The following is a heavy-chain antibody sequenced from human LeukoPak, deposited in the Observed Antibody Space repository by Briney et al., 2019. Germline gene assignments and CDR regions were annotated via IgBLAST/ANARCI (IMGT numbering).Heavy chain of an antibody. J-gene: IGHJ4*02. D-gene: IGHD1-26*01. Sequence: GGSLRLSCAASGFTFSSYSMNWVRQAPGKGLEWVSSISSSSSYIYCADSVKGRFTISRDNAKNSLYLQMNSLRAEDTAVYYCASDSGSLRGEFDYWGQGTLVTVSS. CDR2: ISSSSSYI. CDR3: ASDSGSLRGEFDY. CDR1: GFTFSSYS. V-gene: IGHV3-21*01.